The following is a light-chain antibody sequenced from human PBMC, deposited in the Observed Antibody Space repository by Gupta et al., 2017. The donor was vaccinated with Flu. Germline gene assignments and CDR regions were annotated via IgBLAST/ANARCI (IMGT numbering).Light chain of an antibody. CDR2: GAS. CDR1: QSITSS. CDR3: QHYGVSPGT. Sequence: EIALTQSPGTQSLSPGERATLSCRTSQSITSSLAWFQQKPGQAPRLLIYGASSRATGIPDRFSGSGSGTDFSLTISGLEPEDFAVYYCQHYGVSPGTFGQGTKVEIK. V-gene: IGKV3-20*01. J-gene: IGKJ1*01.